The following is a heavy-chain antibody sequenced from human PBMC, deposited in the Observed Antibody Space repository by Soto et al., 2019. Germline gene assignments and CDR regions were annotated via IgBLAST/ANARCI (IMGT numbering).Heavy chain of an antibody. D-gene: IGHD1-26*01. V-gene: IGHV1-3*01. J-gene: IGHJ3*02. CDR1: GYSFTSYA. CDR2: INAGNGNT. CDR3: AGPARYYSADGFDI. Sequence: ASVKVSCKASGYSFTSYAMHWVRQAPGQRLEWMGWINAGNGNTKYSQRFQGRVAITRDTSASTAYMELSSLRSEDTAVYYCAGPARYYSADGFDIWAQGTRVPVSS.